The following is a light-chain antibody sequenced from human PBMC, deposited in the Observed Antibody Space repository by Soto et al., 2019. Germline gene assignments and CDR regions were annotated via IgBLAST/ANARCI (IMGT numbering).Light chain of an antibody. CDR3: SSYTMSSTRYV. CDR2: EVS. Sequence: QSALTQPASVSGSPGQSITISCTGSSSDVGGYNYVSWYQQHPGKAPKLMIYEVSNRPSGVSNRFSGSKSGYTASLTISGLQAEDEADYYCSSYTMSSTRYVFGTGTKVTVL. J-gene: IGLJ1*01. CDR1: SSDVGGYNY. V-gene: IGLV2-14*01.